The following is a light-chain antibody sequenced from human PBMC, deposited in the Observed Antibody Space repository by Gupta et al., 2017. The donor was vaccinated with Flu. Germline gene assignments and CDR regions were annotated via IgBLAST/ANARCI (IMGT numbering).Light chain of an antibody. CDR1: QSVSSN. Sequence: EIVLTQSPATLSVSPGERATLSCRASQSVSSNLAWYQQKPGQAPRLLIYGASTRATGIPARFSGSASGTEFTLTISSLQSEDFAVYYCQQCNNWPPTFGQGTKVEIE. J-gene: IGKJ1*01. CDR2: GAS. CDR3: QQCNNWPPT. V-gene: IGKV3-15*01.